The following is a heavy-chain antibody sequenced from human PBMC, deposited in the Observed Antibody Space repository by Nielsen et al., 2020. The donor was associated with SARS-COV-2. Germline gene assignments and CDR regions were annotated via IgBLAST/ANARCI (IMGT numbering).Heavy chain of an antibody. CDR3: ARLRDDGYYFDTGPYDY. V-gene: IGHV3-11*03. J-gene: IGHJ4*02. CDR1: GFTFNDYY. D-gene: IGHD2/OR15-2a*01. CDR2: ISSRTDYK. Sequence: GGSLRLSCAASGFTFNDYYMSWIRQAPGKGLEWISYISSRTDYKNYADSVKGRFTISRDNAKNSLDLQMSSLRAEDTAVYYCARLRDDGYYFDTGPYDYWGQGTPVNVSS.